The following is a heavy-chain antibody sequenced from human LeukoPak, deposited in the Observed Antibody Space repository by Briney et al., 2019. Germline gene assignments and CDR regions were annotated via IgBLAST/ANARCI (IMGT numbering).Heavy chain of an antibody. CDR1: GFTFSDHY. J-gene: IGHJ3*02. V-gene: IGHV3-72*01. Sequence: GGSLRLSCAASGFTFSDHYMDWVRQAPGKGLEWVGRTRNKANSYTTEYAASVKGRFTISRDDSKNSLYLQMNSLRAEDTAVYYCARDPDFSAFDIWGQGTLVTVSS. CDR3: ARDPDFSAFDI. CDR2: TRNKANSYTT. D-gene: IGHD4-11*01.